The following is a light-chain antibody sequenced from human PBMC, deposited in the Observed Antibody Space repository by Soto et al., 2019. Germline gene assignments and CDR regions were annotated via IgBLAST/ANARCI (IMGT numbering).Light chain of an antibody. J-gene: IGLJ1*01. Sequence: SYELTQPPSLSVAPGETARITCGGKDRGSESVHWCQQKPGQAPVLVVYNDSERPSRIPERYTGSNSGNTATLTNSTIEGGDEADYYCQVWDSSSDGVFATGTKV. V-gene: IGLV3-21*02. CDR3: QVWDSSSDGV. CDR2: NDS. CDR1: DRGSES.